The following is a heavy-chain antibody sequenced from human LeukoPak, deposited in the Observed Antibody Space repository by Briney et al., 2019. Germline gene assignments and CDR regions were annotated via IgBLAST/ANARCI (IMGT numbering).Heavy chain of an antibody. CDR1: GYTFTDYY. D-gene: IGHD3-9*01. Sequence: ASVKVSCKASGYTFTDYYIHWVRQAPGQGLEWMGRINPKSGDTNYAQKFQGRVTMTRDTSISTVYMELSRLRSDDTAVFYCARFDGLLYYLDYWGQGTLVTVSS. CDR3: ARFDGLLYYLDY. V-gene: IGHV1-2*06. J-gene: IGHJ4*02. CDR2: INPKSGDT.